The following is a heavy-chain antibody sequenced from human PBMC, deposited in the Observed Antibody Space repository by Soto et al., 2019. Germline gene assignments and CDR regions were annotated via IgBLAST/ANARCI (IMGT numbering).Heavy chain of an antibody. CDR1: GYTFTSYD. Sequence: QVQLVQSGAEVKKPGASVKVSCKASGYTFTSYDINWVRQATGQGLEWMGWMNPNSGNTGYAQKFPGRLTMNSNTSISRAYMELGSLRSEDTAVYYCAKVVQVVWLRRGYWFDPWGQGTLVTVSS. CDR3: AKVVQVVWLRRGYWFDP. D-gene: IGHD5-12*01. V-gene: IGHV1-8*01. J-gene: IGHJ5*02. CDR2: MNPNSGNT.